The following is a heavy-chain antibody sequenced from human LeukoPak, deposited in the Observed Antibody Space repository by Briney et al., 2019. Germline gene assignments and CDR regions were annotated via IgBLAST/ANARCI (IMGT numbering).Heavy chain of an antibody. Sequence: PSETLSLTCAVSGYSISSGYYWGWIRQPPGKALEWIGTIYHSGSTYYNPSLKSRVTISVDTSKNQFSLKLNSVTAADTAVYYCASLCSGGSCYLESGWFDPWGQGTLVTVSS. J-gene: IGHJ5*02. CDR1: GYSISSGYY. D-gene: IGHD2-15*01. V-gene: IGHV4-38-2*01. CDR2: IYHSGST. CDR3: ASLCSGGSCYLESGWFDP.